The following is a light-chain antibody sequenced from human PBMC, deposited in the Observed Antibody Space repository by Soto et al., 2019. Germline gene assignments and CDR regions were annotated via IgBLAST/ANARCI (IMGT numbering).Light chain of an antibody. CDR2: ATS. CDR1: STGGGTYNL. Sequence: QSVLTQPAAVSGSPVQSITISSAGTSTGGGTYNLVSWYQQYPGKAPKLMIYATSKRPSGVSNRFSGSKSGDTASLTISGLQAEDEADYYCTSFARGSTLVFGGGTKVTVL. V-gene: IGLV2-23*01. J-gene: IGLJ3*02. CDR3: TSFARGSTLV.